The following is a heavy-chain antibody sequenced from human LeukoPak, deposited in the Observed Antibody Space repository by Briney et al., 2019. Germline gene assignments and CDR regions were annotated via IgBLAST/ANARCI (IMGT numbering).Heavy chain of an antibody. D-gene: IGHD1-26*01. CDR1: GFTLSSYW. Sequence: GGSLRLSCAASGFTLSSYWMSWVRQAPGKGLEWVANIKQDGSEKYYVDSVKGRFTISRDNGKNSMYLQMNSLRAEDTAVYYCARWAGSHYDYWGQGTLVTVSS. V-gene: IGHV3-7*01. CDR3: ARWAGSHYDY. J-gene: IGHJ4*02. CDR2: IKQDGSEK.